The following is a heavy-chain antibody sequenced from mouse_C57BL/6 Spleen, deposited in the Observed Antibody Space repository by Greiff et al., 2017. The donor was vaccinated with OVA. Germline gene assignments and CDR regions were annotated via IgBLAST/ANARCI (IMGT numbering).Heavy chain of an antibody. CDR2: ISSGGSYT. J-gene: IGHJ1*03. D-gene: IGHD1-1*01. Sequence: EVKLMVSGGDLVKPGGSLKLSCAASGFTFSSYGMSWVRQTPDKRLEWVATISSGGSYTYYPDSVKGRFTISRDNAKNTLYLQMSSLKSEDTAMYYCARPDYYGSSSYFDVWGTGTTVTVSS. CDR3: ARPDYYGSSSYFDV. CDR1: GFTFSSYG. V-gene: IGHV5-6*01.